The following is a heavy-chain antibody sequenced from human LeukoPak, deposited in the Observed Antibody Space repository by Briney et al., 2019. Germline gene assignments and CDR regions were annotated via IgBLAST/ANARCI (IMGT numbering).Heavy chain of an antibody. CDR2: ISSSLSYI. D-gene: IGHD3-22*01. V-gene: IGHV3-21*01. Sequence: PGGSLRLSCAASGFTFSTYHMNWVRQAPGKGLEWVSSISSSLSYIYYADSVKGRFTISRDNAKNSLSLQMNSLRAEDTAVYYCARDSDYYDSRAYADAFDVWGQGTTVTVSS. CDR3: ARDSDYYDSRAYADAFDV. J-gene: IGHJ3*01. CDR1: GFTFSTYH.